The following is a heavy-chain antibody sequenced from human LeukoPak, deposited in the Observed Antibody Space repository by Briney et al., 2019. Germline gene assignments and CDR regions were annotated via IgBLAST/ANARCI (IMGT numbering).Heavy chain of an antibody. D-gene: IGHD3-16*01. J-gene: IGHJ4*02. V-gene: IGHV3-11*01. Sequence: PGGSLRLSCAASGFSFSDYYMSGIRQAPGKGPEWVSHISDSGSTINYADSVKGRFTISRDNTKKSLFLQMNSLRAEDTAVYYCVRDPWGSMGYWGQGTLVTVSS. CDR2: ISDSGSTI. CDR1: GFSFSDYY. CDR3: VRDPWGSMGY.